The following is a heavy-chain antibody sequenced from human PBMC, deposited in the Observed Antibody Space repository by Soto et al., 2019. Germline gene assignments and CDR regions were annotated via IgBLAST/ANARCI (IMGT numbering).Heavy chain of an antibody. V-gene: IGHV4-39*01. Sequence: SETLSLTCTVSGGSISSSSYYWGWIRQPPGKGLEWIGSIYYSGSTYYNPSLKSRVTISVDTSKNQFSLKLSSVTAADTAVYYCARLFPGGLRSFSRAFDIWGQGTMVTVSS. CDR3: ARLFPGGLRSFSRAFDI. CDR1: GGSISSSSYY. J-gene: IGHJ3*02. CDR2: IYYSGST. D-gene: IGHD5-12*01.